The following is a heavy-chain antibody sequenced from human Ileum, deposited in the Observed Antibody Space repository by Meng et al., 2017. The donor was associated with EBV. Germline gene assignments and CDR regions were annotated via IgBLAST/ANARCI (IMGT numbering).Heavy chain of an antibody. V-gene: IGHV4-39*07. D-gene: IGHD1-26*01. CDR2: IYYSGTT. CDR1: GGSFSSRKYY. CDR3: ASRELAPFDY. Sequence: LQLKESGPGLVKPSETRSLPCSGSGGSFSSRKYYWGWIRQPPGKALEWIASIYYSGTTYYNPSLQSRVSISVDKSKTQVSLNMTSMTAADTAVYYCASRELAPFDYWGQGTLVTVSS. J-gene: IGHJ4*02.